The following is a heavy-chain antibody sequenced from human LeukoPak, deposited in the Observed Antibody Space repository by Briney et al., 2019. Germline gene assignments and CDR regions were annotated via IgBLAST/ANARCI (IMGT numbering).Heavy chain of an antibody. CDR1: GFTFSNFA. V-gene: IGHV3-23*01. Sequence: GGSLRLSCAASGFTFSNFAMSWVRQAPGKGLEWVSAISGSGGSTYYADSVKGRFTISRDNSKNTLYLQMNSLRAEDTAVYYCAKVGASFYYGMDVWGQGTTVTVSS. CDR3: AKVGASFYYGMDV. D-gene: IGHD1-1*01. CDR2: ISGSGGST. J-gene: IGHJ6*02.